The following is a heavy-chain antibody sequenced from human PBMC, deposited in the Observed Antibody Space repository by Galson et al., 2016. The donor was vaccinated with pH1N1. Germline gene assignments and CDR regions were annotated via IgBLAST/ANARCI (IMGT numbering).Heavy chain of an antibody. CDR1: GFSFSGYG. CDR2: IRTDGINK. CDR3: AKDLLIPGMTPVINPDDY. J-gene: IGHJ4*02. Sequence: SLRLSCAAAGFSFSGYGFHWVRQAPGKGLEWVAFIRTDGINKNYADSVKGRFTISRDNSRNTLFLQMNGLRAEDTAVYYCAKDLLIPGMTPVINPDDYWGQGTLVTVSS. D-gene: IGHD4-17*01. V-gene: IGHV3-30*02.